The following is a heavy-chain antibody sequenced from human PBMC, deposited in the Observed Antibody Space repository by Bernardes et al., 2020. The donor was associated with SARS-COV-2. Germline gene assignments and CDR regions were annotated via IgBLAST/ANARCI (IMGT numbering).Heavy chain of an antibody. CDR1: GFAFSSHW. CDR3: ARDLGGGENDY. V-gene: IGHV3-7*03. J-gene: IGHJ4*02. D-gene: IGHD3-3*01. Sequence: GGSLRLSCAASGFAFSSHWMTWVRQAPGMGLEWVANINHDESEKYYVDSVRGRFTISRDNAKNSLFLQMNSLRAEDTALYYWARDLGGGENDYWGQGTLVTVSS. CDR2: INHDESEK.